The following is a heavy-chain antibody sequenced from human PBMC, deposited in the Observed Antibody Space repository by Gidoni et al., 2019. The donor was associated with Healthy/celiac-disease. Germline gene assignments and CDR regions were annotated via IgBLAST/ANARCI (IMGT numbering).Heavy chain of an antibody. Sequence: QVQLVESGGGVVQPGRSLRLSCAASGFTFISSAMHWVRQAPGQGLEWVAVRSYDGSNEYYADSVKGRFTISRDNSKNTLYLQMNSLRAEDTAVYYCARPYYDILTGYYGAFDIWGQGTMVTGSS. CDR2: RSYDGSNE. CDR1: GFTFISSA. CDR3: ARPYYDILTGYYGAFDI. D-gene: IGHD3-9*01. V-gene: IGHV3-30-3*01. J-gene: IGHJ3*02.